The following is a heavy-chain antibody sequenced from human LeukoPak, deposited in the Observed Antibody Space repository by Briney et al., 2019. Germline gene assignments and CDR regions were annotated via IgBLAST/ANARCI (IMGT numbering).Heavy chain of an antibody. J-gene: IGHJ4*02. CDR2: ISGDGTST. Sequence: PGGSLRLSCAASGFTFSSYWMHWVRQAPGKGLAWVSRISGDGTSTGYADSVKGRFTISRDNAKNMLYLQMNSLRDEDTAVYYCGRQQAAAGDYWGQGTLVTVSS. CDR3: GRQQAAAGDY. V-gene: IGHV3-74*01. D-gene: IGHD6-13*01. CDR1: GFTFSSYW.